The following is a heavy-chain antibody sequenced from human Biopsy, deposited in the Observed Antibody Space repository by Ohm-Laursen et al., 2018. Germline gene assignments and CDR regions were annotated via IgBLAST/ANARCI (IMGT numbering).Heavy chain of an antibody. V-gene: IGHV4-39*01. Sequence: GTLSLTCTVSGDSISTSTTYYWAWLRQPPGKGLEWIGSIYNSETTFYNPSLKSRVAISVDTSTNQFSLKVSSVTATDTALYYCARHPTGFWFDPWGHGTLVTVSS. J-gene: IGHJ5*02. CDR3: ARHPTGFWFDP. CDR1: GDSISTSTTYY. CDR2: IYNSETT.